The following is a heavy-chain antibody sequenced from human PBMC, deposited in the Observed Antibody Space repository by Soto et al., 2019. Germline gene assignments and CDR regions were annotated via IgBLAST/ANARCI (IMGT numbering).Heavy chain of an antibody. J-gene: IGHJ6*02. CDR1: GITFSSYT. CDR2: ISGSGGTT. Sequence: EVQLLESGGGLVQSGESLRLSCAASGITFSSYTMTWVRQAPGKGLEWVSSISGSGGTTYYTDSVKGRFTISRANSKNTLYLQMNSLKAEDTDIYYCAKDQRSSSSTSYGMDVWGQGTMVTVSS. D-gene: IGHD6-6*01. CDR3: AKDQRSSSSTSYGMDV. V-gene: IGHV3-23*01.